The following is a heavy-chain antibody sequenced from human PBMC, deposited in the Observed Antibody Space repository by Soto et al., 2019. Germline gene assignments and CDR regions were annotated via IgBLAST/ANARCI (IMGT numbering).Heavy chain of an antibody. CDR2: MNPNSGNT. CDR3: ARVAAYYDFWSGRQPVDP. J-gene: IGHJ5*02. V-gene: IGHV1-8*01. D-gene: IGHD3-3*01. CDR1: GYTFTSYD. Sequence: ASVKVSCKASGYTFTSYDINWVRQATGQGLEWMGRMNPNSGNTGYAQKFQGRVTMTRNTSISTAYMELSSLRSEDTAVYYCARVAAYYDFWSGRQPVDPWGQGTLVTVSS.